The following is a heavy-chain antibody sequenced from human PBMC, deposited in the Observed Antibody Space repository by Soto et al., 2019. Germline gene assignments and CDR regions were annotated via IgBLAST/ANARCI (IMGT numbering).Heavy chain of an antibody. D-gene: IGHD6-6*01. Sequence: GASVKVSCKASGYTFTSYAMHWVRQAPGQRLEWMGWINAGNGNTKYSQKFQSRVTITRDTSASTAYMELSSLRSEDTAVYYCARDLEEQLVPSDYYYGMDVWGQGTTVTVSS. CDR3: ARDLEEQLVPSDYYYGMDV. J-gene: IGHJ6*02. CDR2: INAGNGNT. V-gene: IGHV1-3*01. CDR1: GYTFTSYA.